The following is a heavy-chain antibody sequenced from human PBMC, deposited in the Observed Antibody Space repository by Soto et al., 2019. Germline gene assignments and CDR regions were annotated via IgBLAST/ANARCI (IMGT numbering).Heavy chain of an antibody. CDR2: AHHSGRT. J-gene: IGHJ6*02. V-gene: IGHV4-4*02. D-gene: IGHD3-10*01. CDR3: ARARYGSGSYRGGGGMDV. Sequence: SETLSLTCTVSGDSMSSSKWWNWVRQPPGKGLEWIGEAHHSGRTNYNPSLKSRVTISVDRSQNRFSLKLSSVTAADTAVYYCARARYGSGSYRGGGGMDVWGQGTTVTV. CDR1: GDSMSSSKW.